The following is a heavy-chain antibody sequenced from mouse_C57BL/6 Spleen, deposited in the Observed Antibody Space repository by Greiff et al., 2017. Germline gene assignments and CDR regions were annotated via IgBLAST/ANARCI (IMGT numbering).Heavy chain of an antibody. D-gene: IGHD2-10*02. CDR1: GYAFSSYW. Sequence: QVQLQQSGAELVKPGASVKISCKASGYAFSSYWMNWVQQRPGKGLEWIGQIYPGDGDTNYNGKLKGKGTLTADKSSSTAYMQLSSLASEDYAVYFCARWGTPRAWFAYWGQGTLVTVSA. CDR3: ARWGTPRAWFAY. V-gene: IGHV1-80*01. J-gene: IGHJ3*01. CDR2: IYPGDGDT.